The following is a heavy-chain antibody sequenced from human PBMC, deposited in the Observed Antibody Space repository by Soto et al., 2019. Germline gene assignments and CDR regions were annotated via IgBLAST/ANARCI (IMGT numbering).Heavy chain of an antibody. CDR1: GVSISSSSYY. J-gene: IGHJ4*02. V-gene: IGHV4-39*01. D-gene: IGHD3-10*01. Sequence: PSETLSLTCTVSGVSISSSSYYWGWIRQPPGKGLEWIGSIYYSGSTYYNPSLKSRVTISVDTSKNQFSLKLSSVTAADTAVYYCARYCYGSGSCRDYFDYWGQGTLVTVSS. CDR2: IYYSGST. CDR3: ARYCYGSGSCRDYFDY.